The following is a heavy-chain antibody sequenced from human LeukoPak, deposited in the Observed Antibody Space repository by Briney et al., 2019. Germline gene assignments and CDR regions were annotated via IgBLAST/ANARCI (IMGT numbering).Heavy chain of an antibody. V-gene: IGHV3-23*01. CDR3: AKDPDIVGATTPDY. J-gene: IGHJ4*02. CDR1: GFTFSSYA. CDR2: ISGSGGST. Sequence: GGSLRLSCAASGFTFSSYAMSWVRQAPGKGLEWVSAISGSGGSTYYADSVKGRFTISRDNSKNTLYLQMNSLRAEDTAVYYCAKDPDIVGATTPDYWGQGTLVAVSS. D-gene: IGHD1-26*01.